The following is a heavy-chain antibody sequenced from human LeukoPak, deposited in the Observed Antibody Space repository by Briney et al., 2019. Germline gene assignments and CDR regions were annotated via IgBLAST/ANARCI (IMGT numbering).Heavy chain of an antibody. D-gene: IGHD6-19*01. CDR3: AKDAGIAVAGTKFDY. CDR1: GFTFDDYG. J-gene: IGHJ4*02. V-gene: IGHV3-9*01. CDR2: ISWNSGSI. Sequence: GGSLRLSCAASGFTFDDYGMPWVRQAPGKGLEWVSGISWNSGSIGYADSVKGRFTISRDNAKNSLYLQMNSLRAEDTALYYCAKDAGIAVAGTKFDYWGQGTLVTVSS.